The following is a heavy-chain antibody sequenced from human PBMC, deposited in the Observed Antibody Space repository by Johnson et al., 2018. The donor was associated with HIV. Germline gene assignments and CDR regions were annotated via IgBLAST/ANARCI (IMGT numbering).Heavy chain of an antibody. CDR1: GFTFSDYY. D-gene: IGHD3-10*01. CDR2: ISSSAISF. CDR3: ARDSLVGGPPQVDAFDI. Sequence: QVQLVESGGGLVQPGRSLRLSCAASGFTFSDYYMGWIRQAPGKGLDWVSSISSSAISFYYADSVKGRFTISRDNAKNSVYLQMNNRRAEDTAVYYCARDSLVGGPPQVDAFDIWGQGTMVTVSS. J-gene: IGHJ3*02. V-gene: IGHV3-11*04.